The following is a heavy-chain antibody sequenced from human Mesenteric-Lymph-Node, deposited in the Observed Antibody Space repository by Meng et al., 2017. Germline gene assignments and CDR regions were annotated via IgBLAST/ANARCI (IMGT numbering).Heavy chain of an antibody. J-gene: IGHJ6*02. D-gene: IGHD6-13*01. CDR2: INVGNGNT. CDR1: GHTFSDYA. V-gene: IGHV1-3*01. Sequence: ASVKVSCKASGHTFSDYAMHWVRQAPGQRLEWMGWINVGNGNTRYPQRFQGRVTISWDTSASTTYMELSSLTSEDTAVYYCAREYSSSWYDYYYGMDVWGQGTTVTVSS. CDR3: AREYSSSWYDYYYGMDV.